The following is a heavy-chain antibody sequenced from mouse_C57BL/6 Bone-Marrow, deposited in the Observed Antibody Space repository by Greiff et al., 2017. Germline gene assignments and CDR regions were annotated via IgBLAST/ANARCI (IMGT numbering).Heavy chain of an antibody. D-gene: IGHD2-3*01. V-gene: IGHV1-59*01. CDR3: ARWRDGYYGGVGY. CDR1: GYTFTSYW. Sequence: QVQLQQPGAELVRPGTSVKLSCKASGYTFTSYWMHWVKQRPGKGLEWIGGIDTSDSYTNYNQKFKGKATLTVDTSSSTAYMQLSSLTSEDAAVYYCARWRDGYYGGVGYWGQGTVVTVTA. J-gene: IGHJ3*01. CDR2: IDTSDSYT.